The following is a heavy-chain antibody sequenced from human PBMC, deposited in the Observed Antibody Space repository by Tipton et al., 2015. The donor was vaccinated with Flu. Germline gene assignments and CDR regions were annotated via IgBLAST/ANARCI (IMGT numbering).Heavy chain of an antibody. D-gene: IGHD3-10*01. V-gene: IGHV4-4*07. CDR3: ARAVEPAGRAYDI. CDR1: GGSINSYY. J-gene: IGHJ3*02. Sequence: TLSLTCIVSGGSINSYYWSWLRQPAGKGLEWIGRIYSSGSTNYSPSLKSRLTMSVVTSKNQFSLKLSSVTAADTAVYYCARAVEPAGRAYDIWGQGTTVTVSS. CDR2: IYSSGST.